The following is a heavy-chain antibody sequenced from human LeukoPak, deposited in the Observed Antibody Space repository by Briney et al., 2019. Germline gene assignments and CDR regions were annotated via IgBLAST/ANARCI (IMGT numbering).Heavy chain of an antibody. CDR3: ARALRYFDRLPRTTFDY. CDR2: IYHSGST. D-gene: IGHD3-9*01. V-gene: IGHV4-4*02. J-gene: IGHJ4*02. Sequence: SETLSLTCAVSGGSISSSNWWSWVRQPPGKGLEWIGEIYHSGSTNYNPSLKSRVTISVDKSKNQFSLKLSSVTAADTAVYYCARALRYFDRLPRTTFDYWGQGTLVTVSS. CDR1: GGSISSSNW.